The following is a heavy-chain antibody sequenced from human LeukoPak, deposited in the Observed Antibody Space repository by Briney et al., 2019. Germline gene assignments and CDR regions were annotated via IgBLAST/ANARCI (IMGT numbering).Heavy chain of an antibody. CDR3: AQIKYNSGWYFDF. V-gene: IGHV2-70*01. CDR2: LVWDNDK. D-gene: IGHD6-19*01. J-gene: IGHJ5*01. Sequence: SGPALVKPTQTLTLTCTFSGFSLSTSGMCVSWIRQPPGTALEWLALLVWDNDKYYSTSLRTRLTISKDTSKNQVVLTMTNMDPVDTATYYCAQIKYNSGWYFDFWGQGTLVTVSS. CDR1: GFSLSTSGMC.